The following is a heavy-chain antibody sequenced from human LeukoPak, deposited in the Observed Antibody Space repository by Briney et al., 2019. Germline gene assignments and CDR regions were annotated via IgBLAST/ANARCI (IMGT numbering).Heavy chain of an antibody. D-gene: IGHD6-19*01. J-gene: IGHJ4*02. CDR2: ISAYNGNT. Sequence: GASVKVSCKASVYTFTSYGISWVRQAPGQGLEWVGWISAYNGNTNYAQKLQGRVTMTTDTSTSTAYMELRSLRSDDTAVYYCARGALRSSGWRLNFDYWGQGTLVTVSS. V-gene: IGHV1-18*01. CDR3: ARGALRSSGWRLNFDY. CDR1: VYTFTSYG.